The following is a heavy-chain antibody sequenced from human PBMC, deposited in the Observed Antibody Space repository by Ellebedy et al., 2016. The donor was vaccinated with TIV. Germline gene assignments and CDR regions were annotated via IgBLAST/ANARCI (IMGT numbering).Heavy chain of an antibody. V-gene: IGHV4-34*01. CDR1: GGSFSGYY. J-gene: IGHJ6*02. CDR2: INHSGST. Sequence: SETLSLXXAVYGGSFSGYYWSWIRQPPGKGLERIGEINHSGSTNYNPSLKSRVTISVDTSKNQFSLKLSSVTAADTAVYYCARRPEPWELLPYYYYYGMDVWGQGTTVTVSS. D-gene: IGHD1-26*01. CDR3: ARRPEPWELLPYYYYYGMDV.